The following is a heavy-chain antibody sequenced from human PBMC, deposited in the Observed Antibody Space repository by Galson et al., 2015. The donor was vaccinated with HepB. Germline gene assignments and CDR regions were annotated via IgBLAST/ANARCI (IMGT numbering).Heavy chain of an antibody. CDR2: IDPSDSYT. CDR3: ARRRAFWSLVGAAPYYYYGMDV. V-gene: IGHV5-10-1*01. Sequence: QSGAEVKKPGESLRISCKGSGYSFTSYWISWVRQMPGKGLEWMGRIDPSDSYTNYSPSFQGHVTISADKSISTAYLQWSSLKASDTAMYYCARRRAFWSLVGAAPYYYYGMDVWGQGTTVTVSS. D-gene: IGHD1-26*01. J-gene: IGHJ6*02. CDR1: GYSFTSYW.